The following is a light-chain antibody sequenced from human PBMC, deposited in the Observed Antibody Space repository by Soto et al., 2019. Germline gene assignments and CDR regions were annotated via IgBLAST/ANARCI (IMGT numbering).Light chain of an antibody. V-gene: IGKV1-16*01. J-gene: IGKJ2*01. CDR3: QQYINSPYT. Sequence: DIQMTQSPSSLSASVGDRVTITCRASQGINNYLAWFQQKPGKAPQSLIYAASTLESGVPSRFSGSASGTDFTLTISSLQPEDFAIYYCQQYINSPYTFSQGTKLDIK. CDR1: QGINNY. CDR2: AAS.